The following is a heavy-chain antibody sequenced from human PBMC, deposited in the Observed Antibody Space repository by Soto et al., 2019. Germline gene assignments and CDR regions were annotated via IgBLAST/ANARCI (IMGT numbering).Heavy chain of an antibody. J-gene: IGHJ4*02. CDR1: GFTFSSYA. CDR3: ARDYNPKMGSSGWSFDY. D-gene: IGHD6-19*01. V-gene: IGHV3-30-3*01. Sequence: GGSLRLSCAASGFTFSSYAMHWVRQAPGKGLEWVAVISYDGSNKYYADSVKGRFTISRDNSKNTLYLQMNSLRAEDTAVYYCARDYNPKMGSSGWSFDYWGQGTLVTVSS. CDR2: ISYDGSNK.